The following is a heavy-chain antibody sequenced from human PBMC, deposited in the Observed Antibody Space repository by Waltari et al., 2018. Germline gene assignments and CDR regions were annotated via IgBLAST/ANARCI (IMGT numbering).Heavy chain of an antibody. Sequence: EVQMVESGGGSVRPGQSLILSCVASGFTFAPPWLTWVRQAPGKGLEWVGRIQSKSDGYRTDFAAPVKGRFSISRDDSRNTVYLQMNSLRNEDTALYYCTTLDAPWGGGWGQGTLVTVSS. CDR3: TTLDAPWGGG. J-gene: IGHJ4*02. D-gene: IGHD1-26*01. CDR2: IQSKSDGYRT. V-gene: IGHV3-15*01. CDR1: GFTFAPPW.